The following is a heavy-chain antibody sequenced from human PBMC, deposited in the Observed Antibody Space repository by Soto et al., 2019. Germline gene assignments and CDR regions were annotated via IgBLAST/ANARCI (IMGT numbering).Heavy chain of an antibody. D-gene: IGHD3-16*02. CDR2: ISYDGSNK. CDR3: AKDATYDYVWGSYRPLDY. J-gene: IGHJ4*02. CDR1: GFTFSSYG. Sequence: GGSLRLSCAASGFTFSSYGMHWVRQAPGKGLEWVAVISYDGSNKYYADSVKGRFTISRDNSKNTLYLQMNSLRAEDTAVYYCAKDATYDYVWGSYRPLDYWGQGTLVTVSS. V-gene: IGHV3-30*18.